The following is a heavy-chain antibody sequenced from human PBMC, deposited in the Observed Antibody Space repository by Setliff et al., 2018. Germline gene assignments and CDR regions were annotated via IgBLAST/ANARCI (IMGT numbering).Heavy chain of an antibody. CDR2: ISAFNGYT. V-gene: IGHV1-18*04. CDR3: LRDRPYSNSPEDAFDI. D-gene: IGHD6-6*01. CDR1: GYIFAGYY. Sequence: ASVKVSCKASGYIFAGYYMHWVRQTPGQGLEWMGWISAFNGYTQYSQKFKGRITVTTDTSTSTAYMELGSLTSDDTAVYYCLRDRPYSNSPEDAFDIWGQGTTVTVSS. J-gene: IGHJ3*02.